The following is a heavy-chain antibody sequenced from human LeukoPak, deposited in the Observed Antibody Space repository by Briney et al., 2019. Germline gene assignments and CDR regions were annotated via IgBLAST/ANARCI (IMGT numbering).Heavy chain of an antibody. V-gene: IGHV1-3*01. D-gene: IGHD2-2*01. CDR3: ARDLPYCSSTSCYPDNWFDP. CDR2: INAGNGNT. Sequence: ASVKVSCKASGYTFTSYAMHWVRQAPGQRLEWMGWINAGNGNTKYSQKFQGRVTITRDTSASTAYMELSSLRSEDTAVYYCARDLPYCSSTSCYPDNWFDPWGQGTLVTVSS. CDR1: GYTFTSYA. J-gene: IGHJ5*02.